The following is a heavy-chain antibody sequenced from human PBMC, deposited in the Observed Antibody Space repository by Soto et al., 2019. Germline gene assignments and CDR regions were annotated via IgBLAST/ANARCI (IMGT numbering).Heavy chain of an antibody. Sequence: QVQLQESGPGLVKPSETLSLTCTVSGGSISSYYWSWIRQPPGKGLEWIGYSYYSGSTNYNPSLKRRVTISVATSKHQFSLTLRSVTAADTAVYYCARLGGVDGSGSYASWFDPWGQGTLVTVSS. D-gene: IGHD3-10*01. V-gene: IGHV4-59*12. CDR2: SYYSGST. CDR1: GGSISSYY. J-gene: IGHJ5*02. CDR3: ARLGGVDGSGSYASWFDP.